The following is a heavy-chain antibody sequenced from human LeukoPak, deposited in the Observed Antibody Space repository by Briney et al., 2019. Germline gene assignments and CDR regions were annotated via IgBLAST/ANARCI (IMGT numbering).Heavy chain of an antibody. CDR2: THSSGST. V-gene: IGHV4-59*12. Sequence: SETLSLTCTVAGGSISSFYWGWTRQAPGKGVEWIGHTHSSGSTNYNPSLKSRVTISVDTSKNQFSLKLSSMTAADTAVYWCAGVLRVEMAVNYWGQGTPVTVSS. D-gene: IGHD5-24*01. J-gene: IGHJ4*02. CDR3: AGVLRVEMAVNY. CDR1: GGSISSFY.